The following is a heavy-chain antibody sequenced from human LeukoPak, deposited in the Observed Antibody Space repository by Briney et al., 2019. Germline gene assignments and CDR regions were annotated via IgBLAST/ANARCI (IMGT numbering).Heavy chain of an antibody. D-gene: IGHD2-15*01. V-gene: IGHV1-2*02. J-gene: IGHJ4*02. Sequence: ASVKVSFKASEYTFTGYYMHWVRQAPGQGLEWMGWINPNSGGTNYAQKFQGRVTMTTDTSTSTAYMELRSLRSDDTAVYYCARSCSGASCYFLYWGQGTLVTVSS. CDR2: INPNSGGT. CDR1: EYTFTGYY. CDR3: ARSCSGASCYFLY.